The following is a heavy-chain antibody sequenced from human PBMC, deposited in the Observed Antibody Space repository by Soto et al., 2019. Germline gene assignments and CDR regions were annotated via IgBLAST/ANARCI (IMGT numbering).Heavy chain of an antibody. CDR3: ARDLEFRDGNISHRDY. V-gene: IGHV1-69*01. J-gene: IGHJ4*02. CDR2: IMPIIGTA. Sequence: QVQLVQSGAEVKKPGSSVKVSCKASGGTFSSHVFNWVRQAPGQGLEWMGGIMPIIGTANYAQKFQGRVTITADESTSTASMELSSLRSEDTAVYYCARDLEFRDGNISHRDYWGQGTLVTVSS. D-gene: IGHD3-10*01. CDR1: GGTFSSHV.